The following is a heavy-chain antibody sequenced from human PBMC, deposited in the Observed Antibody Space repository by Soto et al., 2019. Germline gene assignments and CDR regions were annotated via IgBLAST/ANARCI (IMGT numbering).Heavy chain of an antibody. Sequence: PVESLKISCKNSGFSLSTYWIGWVRQMPGKGLEWMGVIYPGDSDTRYSPSFQGQVTISADKSISTAYLQWSSLKASDSAMYFCARQGLRGPFDYWGQGTLVTVSS. J-gene: IGHJ4*02. V-gene: IGHV5-51*01. D-gene: IGHD4-17*01. CDR1: GFSLSTYW. CDR2: IYPGDSDT. CDR3: ARQGLRGPFDY.